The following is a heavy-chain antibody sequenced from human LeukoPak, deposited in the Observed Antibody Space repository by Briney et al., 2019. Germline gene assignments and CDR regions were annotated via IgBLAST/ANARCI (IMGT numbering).Heavy chain of an antibody. CDR3: ARDVLPDYDFWSGPSDY. CDR1: GFTFSRHA. Sequence: GGSLRLSCTASGFTFSRHAMNWVRQAPGKGLEWVSSIKGRGVERYYADSVKGRFTISRDNSKNTLYLQMNSLRAEDTAVYYCARDVLPDYDFWSGPSDYWGQGTLVTVSS. D-gene: IGHD3-3*01. J-gene: IGHJ4*02. CDR2: IKGRGVER. V-gene: IGHV3-23*01.